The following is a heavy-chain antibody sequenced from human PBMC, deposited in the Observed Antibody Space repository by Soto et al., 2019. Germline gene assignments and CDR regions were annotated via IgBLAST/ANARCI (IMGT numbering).Heavy chain of an antibody. CDR1: GGPFASSA. Sequence: QVQLEQSEAEMKKPGSSVKVSCKASGGPFASSAIVWVRQAPGQGLEWMGGIIPVFATANYTQKFQGRLTVTADKSTSTAYLELSSLTSDDTAVYYCARDLLGVGATKPKTDYWGQGTLVIVSS. CDR2: IIPVFATA. CDR3: ARDLLGVGATKPKTDY. D-gene: IGHD1-26*01. V-gene: IGHV1-69*14. J-gene: IGHJ4*02.